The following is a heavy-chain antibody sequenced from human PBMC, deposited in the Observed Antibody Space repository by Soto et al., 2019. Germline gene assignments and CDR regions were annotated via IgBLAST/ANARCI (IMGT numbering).Heavy chain of an antibody. V-gene: IGHV4-31*03. CDR2: IYYSGST. CDR1: GGSISSGGYY. CDR3: ARASPALLWFGELFGDAFDI. Sequence: PSETLSLTCTVSGGSISSGGYYWSWIRQHPGKGLEWIGYIYYSGSTYYNPSLKSRVTISVDTSKNQFSLELSSVTAADTAVYYCARASPALLWFGELFGDAFDIWGQGTMVTVSS. D-gene: IGHD3-10*01. J-gene: IGHJ3*02.